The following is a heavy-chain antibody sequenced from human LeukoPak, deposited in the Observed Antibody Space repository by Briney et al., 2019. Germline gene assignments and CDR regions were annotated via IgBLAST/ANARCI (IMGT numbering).Heavy chain of an antibody. V-gene: IGHV3-7*01. J-gene: IGHJ4*02. CDR2: IKQDGGEK. D-gene: IGHD6-13*01. CDR1: GFTFSSYW. CDR3: ARMSTSSWYVCDY. Sequence: GGSLRLPCAASGFTFSSYWMTWVRQSPGKGLEGVANIKQDGGEKYYVDSVTGRFTISRDNAKNSLYLQMNSLRAEDTAVYYCARMSTSSWYVCDYWGQGTLVTVSS.